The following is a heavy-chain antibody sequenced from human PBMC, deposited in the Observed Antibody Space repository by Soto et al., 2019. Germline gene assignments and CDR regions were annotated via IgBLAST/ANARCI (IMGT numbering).Heavy chain of an antibody. Sequence: SVKVSCKSSGGTFSRYAISSVRQAPGQGLEWMGGIIPIFGTANYAQKFQGRVTITADESTSTAYMEMSSLRSEDTAVYYWAGAYDYGDWCFDYWGQGTLVTVSS. D-gene: IGHD4-17*01. J-gene: IGHJ4*02. V-gene: IGHV1-69*13. CDR3: AGAYDYGDWCFDY. CDR1: GGTFSRYA. CDR2: IIPIFGTA.